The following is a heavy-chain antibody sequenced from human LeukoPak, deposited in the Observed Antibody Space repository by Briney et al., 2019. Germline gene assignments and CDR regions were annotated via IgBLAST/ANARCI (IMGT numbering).Heavy chain of an antibody. CDR2: INPNSGGT. D-gene: IGHD6-6*01. CDR1: GGTFSSYA. Sequence: ASVRVSCKASGGTFSSYAISWVRQAPGQGLEWMGWINPNSGGTNYAQKFQGRVTMTRDTSISTAYMELSRLRSDDTAVYYCARGQASIAARPSDYWGQGTLVTVSS. J-gene: IGHJ4*02. V-gene: IGHV1-2*02. CDR3: ARGQASIAARPSDY.